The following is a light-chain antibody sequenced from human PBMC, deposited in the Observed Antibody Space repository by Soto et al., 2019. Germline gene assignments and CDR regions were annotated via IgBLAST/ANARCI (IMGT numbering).Light chain of an antibody. CDR3: QHYSNWPPWT. CDR2: GAS. CDR1: QSVSRN. J-gene: IGKJ1*01. V-gene: IGKV3-15*01. Sequence: EIVMTQSPATLSVSPGERATLSCRASQSVSRNLAWYQQKPGQPPRLLIYGASTRATEIPGRFSGSGSGTDFTLTISSLQSEDFAVYYCQHYSNWPPWTFGQGTKVEIK.